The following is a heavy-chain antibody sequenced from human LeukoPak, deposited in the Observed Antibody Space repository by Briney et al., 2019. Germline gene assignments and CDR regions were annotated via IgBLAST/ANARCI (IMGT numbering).Heavy chain of an antibody. V-gene: IGHV4-38-2*02. J-gene: IGHJ3*02. D-gene: IGHD3-22*01. CDR2: IYHSGST. CDR3: ARLSHNYYDSWSGAFDI. CDR1: GYSISSGYY. Sequence: NPSQTLSLTCTVSGYSISSGYYWGWIRQPPGKGLEWIGSIYHSGSTYYNPSLKSRVTISVDTSKNQFSLKLSSVTAADTAVYYCARLSHNYYDSWSGAFDIWGQGTMVTVSS.